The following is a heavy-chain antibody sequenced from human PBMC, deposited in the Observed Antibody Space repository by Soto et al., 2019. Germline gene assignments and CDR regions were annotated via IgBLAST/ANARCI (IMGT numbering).Heavy chain of an antibody. CDR3: ARGYGVPRITMVRGPGGPNYYYYYMDV. CDR1: GFTFSSYS. D-gene: IGHD3-10*01. J-gene: IGHJ6*03. Sequence: GGSLRLSCAASGFTFSSYSMNWVRQAPGKGLEWVSYISSSSSTIYYADPVKGRFTISRGNAKNSLYLQMNSLRAEDTAVYYCARGYGVPRITMVRGPGGPNYYYYYMDVWGKGTTVTVSS. CDR2: ISSSSSTI. V-gene: IGHV3-48*01.